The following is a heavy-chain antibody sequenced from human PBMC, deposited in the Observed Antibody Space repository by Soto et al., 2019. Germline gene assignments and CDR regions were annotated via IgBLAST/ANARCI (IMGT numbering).Heavy chain of an antibody. Sequence: SVKVSCKVSGYTLTELSMHWVRQAPGKGLEWMGGFDPEDGETIYAQKFQGRVTMTEDTSTDTAYMELSSLRSEDTAVYYCATDPGYCTNGVCYTSRGAEYWGQGTLVTVSS. CDR2: FDPEDGET. J-gene: IGHJ4*02. D-gene: IGHD2-8*01. CDR3: ATDPGYCTNGVCYTSRGAEY. CDR1: GYTLTELS. V-gene: IGHV1-24*01.